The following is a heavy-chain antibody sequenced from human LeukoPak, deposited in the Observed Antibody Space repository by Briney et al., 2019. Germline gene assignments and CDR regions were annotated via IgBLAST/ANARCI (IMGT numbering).Heavy chain of an antibody. D-gene: IGHD6-13*01. V-gene: IGHV3-48*01. CDR3: AKEPRYSSSWRGDYYYMDV. J-gene: IGHJ6*03. Sequence: GGSLRLSCAASGFTFSSYSMNWVRQAPGKGLEWVSYISSSSSTIYYADSVKGRFTISRDNAKNSLYLQMNSLRAEDTAVYYCAKEPRYSSSWRGDYYYMDVWGKGATVTISS. CDR2: ISSSSSTI. CDR1: GFTFSSYS.